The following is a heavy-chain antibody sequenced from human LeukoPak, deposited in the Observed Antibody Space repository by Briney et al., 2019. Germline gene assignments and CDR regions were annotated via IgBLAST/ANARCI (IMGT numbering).Heavy chain of an antibody. CDR1: GFTFSSYG. J-gene: IGHJ6*03. V-gene: IGHV3-30*02. D-gene: IGHD5-12*01. CDR3: AKDTVKVTTIRRVPHYMDV. CDR2: IRYDGSNK. Sequence: GGSLRLSCAASGFTFSSYGMHWARQAPGKGLEWVTFIRYDGSNKYYADSVKGRFTISRGNSKNTLYLQMNSLRAEDTAVYYCAKDTVKVTTIRRVPHYMDVWGKGTTVTISS.